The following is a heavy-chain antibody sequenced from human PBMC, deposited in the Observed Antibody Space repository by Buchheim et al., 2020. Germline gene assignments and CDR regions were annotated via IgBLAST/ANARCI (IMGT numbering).Heavy chain of an antibody. CDR2: IYYSGST. V-gene: IGHV4-59*01. Sequence: QVQLQESGPGLVKPSETLSLTCTVSGGSISSYYLSWIRQPPGKGLEWIGYIYYSGSTNYNPSLKSRVTISVAKSTNQSSLKLSSVTAADTAVYYCARGLIVRNWYFDLWGRGTL. D-gene: IGHD3-22*01. CDR1: GGSISSYY. J-gene: IGHJ2*01. CDR3: ARGLIVRNWYFDL.